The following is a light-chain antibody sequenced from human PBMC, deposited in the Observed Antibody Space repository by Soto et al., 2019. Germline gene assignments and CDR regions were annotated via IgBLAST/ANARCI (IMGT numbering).Light chain of an antibody. J-gene: IGKJ5*01. CDR3: QKYNSALT. CDR1: LTISSF. Sequence: DIEKTQSPSSLSTSVGDRVTITYRASLTISSFLNWYQQKPGKVPKLLIYAASTLQSGVPSRFSGSGSGTDFTLTISSLQPEDVATYYCQKYNSALTFGQGTRLEIK. CDR2: AAS. V-gene: IGKV1-27*01.